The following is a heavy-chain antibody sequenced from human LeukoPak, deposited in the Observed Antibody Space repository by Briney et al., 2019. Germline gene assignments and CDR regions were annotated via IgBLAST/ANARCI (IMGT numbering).Heavy chain of an antibody. CDR2: IFPGDSDS. CDR3: ARFRDDFPDY. J-gene: IGHJ4*02. Sequence: GESLKISCKGSGYSFTSYWFGWVRQMPGKGLEWMGIIFPGDSDSRYSPSFQGQVTISVDKSISTAYLQWNSLKASDTAIYYCARFRDDFPDYWGQGTLIIVSS. V-gene: IGHV5-51*01. CDR1: GYSFTSYW. D-gene: IGHD5-24*01.